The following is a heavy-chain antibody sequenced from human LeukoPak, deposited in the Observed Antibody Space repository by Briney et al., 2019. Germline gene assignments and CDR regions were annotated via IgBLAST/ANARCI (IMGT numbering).Heavy chain of an antibody. CDR3: ARGRGIAAAGTVRRAFDI. CDR1: GFTFSSYA. J-gene: IGHJ3*02. V-gene: IGHV3-30*04. CDR2: ISYDGSNK. Sequence: PGGSLRLSCAASGFTFSSYAMHWVRQAPGKGLEWVAVISYDGSNKYYADSVKGRFTISRDNSKNTLYLQMNSLRAEDTAVYYCARGRGIAAAGTVRRAFDIWGQGTMVTVSS. D-gene: IGHD6-13*01.